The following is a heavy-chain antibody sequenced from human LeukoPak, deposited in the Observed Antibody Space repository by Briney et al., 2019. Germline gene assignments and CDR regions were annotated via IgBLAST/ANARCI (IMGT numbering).Heavy chain of an antibody. CDR3: ARVLNYGGKEQLNFDY. CDR1: GFTFSSYG. Sequence: GGSLRLSCAASGFTFSSYGMHWVRQAPGKGLEWVAFIRYDGSNKYYADSVKGRFTISRDNSKNTLYLQMNSLRAEDTAVYYCARVLNYGGKEQLNFDYWGQGTLVTVSS. J-gene: IGHJ4*02. V-gene: IGHV3-30*02. CDR2: IRYDGSNK. D-gene: IGHD4-23*01.